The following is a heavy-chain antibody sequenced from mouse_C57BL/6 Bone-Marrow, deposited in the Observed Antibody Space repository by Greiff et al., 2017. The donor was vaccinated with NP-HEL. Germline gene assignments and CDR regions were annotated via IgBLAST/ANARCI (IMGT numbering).Heavy chain of an antibody. CDR2: INPNYGTT. D-gene: IGHD1-1*01. CDR1: GYSFTDYN. CDR3: ARPNSTVVATSTRYFDV. V-gene: IGHV1-39*01. Sequence: SGPELVKPGASVKISCKASGYSFTDYNMNWVKQSNGKSLEWIGVINPNYGTTSYNQKFKGKATLTVDQSSSTAYMQLNSLTSEDSAVYYCARPNSTVVATSTRYFDVWGTGTTVTVSS. J-gene: IGHJ1*03.